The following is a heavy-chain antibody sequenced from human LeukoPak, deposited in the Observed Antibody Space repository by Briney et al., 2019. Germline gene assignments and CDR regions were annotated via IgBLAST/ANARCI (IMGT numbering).Heavy chain of an antibody. Sequence: GGSLRLSCAASGFTFSSYSMNWVRQAPGKGLEWVSSISSSSSYIYYADSVKGRFTISRDNAKNSLYLQMNSLRAEDTAVYYCAKDRGLYGDYEALDAFDIWGQGTMVTVSS. V-gene: IGHV3-21*04. CDR2: ISSSSSYI. CDR1: GFTFSSYS. CDR3: AKDRGLYGDYEALDAFDI. J-gene: IGHJ3*02. D-gene: IGHD4-17*01.